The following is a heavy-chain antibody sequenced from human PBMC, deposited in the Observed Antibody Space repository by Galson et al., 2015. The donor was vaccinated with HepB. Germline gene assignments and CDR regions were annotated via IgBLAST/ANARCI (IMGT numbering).Heavy chain of an antibody. CDR2: INPNSGGT. Sequence: SVKVSCKVFGYNFTAYYMHWVRQAPGQGLEWMGRINPNSGGTNYAQKFQGRVTMTRDTSTNTAYMELSRLRSDDVAVYYCAAHYYFDYWGQGTPVTVSS. J-gene: IGHJ4*02. V-gene: IGHV1-2*06. CDR3: AAHYYFDY. CDR1: GYNFTAYY.